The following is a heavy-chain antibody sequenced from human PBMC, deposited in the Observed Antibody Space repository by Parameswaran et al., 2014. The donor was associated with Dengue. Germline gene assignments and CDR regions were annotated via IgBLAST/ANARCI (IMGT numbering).Heavy chain of an antibody. D-gene: IGHD1-26*01. CDR2: IKSKTDGGTT. CDR3: TTEVGADNSAGPIDY. Sequence: RWIRQPPGKGLEWVGRIKSKTDGGTTDYAAPVKGRFTISRDDSKNTLYLQMNSLKTEDTAVYYCTTEVGADNSAGPIDYWGQGTLVTVSS. V-gene: IGHV3-15*01. J-gene: IGHJ4*02.